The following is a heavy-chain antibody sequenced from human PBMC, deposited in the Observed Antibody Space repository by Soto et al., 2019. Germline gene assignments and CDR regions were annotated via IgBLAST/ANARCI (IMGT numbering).Heavy chain of an antibody. J-gene: IGHJ4*02. CDR3: ARAVHTMIQGVRFRVDQ. D-gene: IGHD3-10*01. CDR2: INPKGGGT. V-gene: IGHV1-2*02. Sequence: ASVKVSCKASGYTFTAYYIHWVRQAPGQGLEWMGWINPKGGGTKYAQKFEGRVTMTRDTSINTAYMELTRLTSDDTAVYYCARAVHTMIQGVRFRVDQWGQGTLVTVS. CDR1: GYTFTAYY.